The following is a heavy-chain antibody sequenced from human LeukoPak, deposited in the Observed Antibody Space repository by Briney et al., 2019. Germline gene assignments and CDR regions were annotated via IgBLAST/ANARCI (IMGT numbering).Heavy chain of an antibody. CDR2: IYYSGST. CDR3: ASNVVVGYGMDV. Sequence: SETLSLTCTVSGGSISSYYWSWIRQPPGKGLEWIGYIYYSGSTNYNPSLKSRVTISVDTSKNQFSLKLSSVTAADTAVYYCASNVVVGYGMDVWGQGTTVTVSS. D-gene: IGHD1-26*01. J-gene: IGHJ6*02. V-gene: IGHV4-59*01. CDR1: GGSISSYY.